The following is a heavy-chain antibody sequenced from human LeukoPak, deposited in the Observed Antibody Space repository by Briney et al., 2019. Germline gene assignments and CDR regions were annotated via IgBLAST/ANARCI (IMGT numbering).Heavy chain of an antibody. J-gene: IGHJ4*02. V-gene: IGHV3-53*01. Sequence: GGSLRLSCAASGFAVRSCYMNWVRQAPGQGLEWVSVIYSGGSTYYAHSVKGRFTISRDTSKNTLYLQMNNLRAEDTAMYYCTRDYGGNGNECWGQGTLVTVSS. CDR1: GFAVRSCY. CDR3: TRDYGGNGNEC. CDR2: IYSGGST. D-gene: IGHD4-23*01.